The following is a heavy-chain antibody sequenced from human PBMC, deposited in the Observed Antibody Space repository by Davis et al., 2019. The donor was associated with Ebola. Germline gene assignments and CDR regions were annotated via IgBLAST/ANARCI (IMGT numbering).Heavy chain of an antibody. CDR3: TREEGGYVDY. Sequence: GGSLRLSCAASGFTVSSNYMSWVRQAPGKGLEWVGFIRSKAYGGTAEYAASVKGRFIISRDDSKNIAYLQMNSLKAEDTAVYYCTREEGGYVDYWGQGTLVTVSS. D-gene: IGHD6-13*01. J-gene: IGHJ4*02. CDR2: IRSKAYGGTA. V-gene: IGHV3-71*01. CDR1: GFTVSSNY.